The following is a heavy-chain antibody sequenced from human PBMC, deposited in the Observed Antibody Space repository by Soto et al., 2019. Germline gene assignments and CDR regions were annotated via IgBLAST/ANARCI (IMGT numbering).Heavy chain of an antibody. CDR1: GFTFSSYE. CDR2: ITSSGSLI. J-gene: IGHJ5*02. CDR3: ARTMYSDRGWFDP. Sequence: EVQLVESGGGLVQPGGSLRLSCAASGFTFSSYEMNWVRQAPGTGLEWVSYITSSGSLIYYADSVRGRFTVSSDNAKNSRYLEMNSLRAEDTGVYYCARTMYSDRGWFDPWGQGTLLTVSS. V-gene: IGHV3-48*03. D-gene: IGHD6-13*01.